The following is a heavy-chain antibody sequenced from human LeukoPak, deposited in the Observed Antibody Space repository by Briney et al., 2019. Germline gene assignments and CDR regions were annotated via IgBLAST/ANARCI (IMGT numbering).Heavy chain of an antibody. Sequence: SETLSLTCTVSAGSISSYYWSWIRQPPGKGLEWIGYIYYSGSTNYNPSLKSRVTISVDTSKNQFSLRLSSVTAADTAVYYCARVTGYMIEDYFDYWGQGTLVTVSS. CDR3: ARVTGYMIEDYFDY. CDR2: IYYSGST. D-gene: IGHD3-22*01. J-gene: IGHJ4*02. V-gene: IGHV4-59*01. CDR1: AGSISSYY.